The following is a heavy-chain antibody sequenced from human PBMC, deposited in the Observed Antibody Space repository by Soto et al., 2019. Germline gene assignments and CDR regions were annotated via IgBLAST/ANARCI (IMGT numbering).Heavy chain of an antibody. CDR3: ARVRRYDLWCGRPLFMDV. CDR2: IDYSGST. V-gene: IGHV4-34*01. J-gene: IGHJ6*01. Sequence: QEQLQQWGAGLLKPSETLSLTCVVYGGSFNNYHWTWIRQSPGKGLDWIGEIDYSGSTDYNPSLKRGVTIAVDTYQNQFALILSSVTAADTAVYYSARVRRYDLWCGRPLFMDVWGQGATVTVSS. CDR1: GGSFNNYH. D-gene: IGHD3-3*01.